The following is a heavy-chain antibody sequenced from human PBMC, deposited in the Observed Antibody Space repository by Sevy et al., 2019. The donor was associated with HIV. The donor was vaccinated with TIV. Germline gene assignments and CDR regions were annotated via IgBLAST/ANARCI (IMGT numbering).Heavy chain of an antibody. CDR2: ISYDGSNK. V-gene: IGHV3-30*18. Sequence: GGSLRLSCAASGFTFSSYGMHWVRQAPGKGLEWVVVISYDGSNKYYADSVKGRFTISRDNSKNTLYLQMNSLRAEDTAVYYCAKGGTGRLPDYWGQGTLVTVS. D-gene: IGHD1-1*01. CDR1: GFTFSSYG. J-gene: IGHJ4*02. CDR3: AKGGTGRLPDY.